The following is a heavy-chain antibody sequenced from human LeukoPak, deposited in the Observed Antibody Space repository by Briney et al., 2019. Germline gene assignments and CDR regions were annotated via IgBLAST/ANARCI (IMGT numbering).Heavy chain of an antibody. CDR2: IIPIFGTA. V-gene: IGHV1-69*05. J-gene: IGHJ5*02. CDR3: ARDPITMVRGVIINNWFDP. Sequence: ASVKVSCKASGGTFSSYAISWVRQAPGQGLEWMGRIIPIFGTANYAQKFQGRVTITTDESTSTAYMELSSLRSEDTAVYYCARDPITMVRGVIINNWFDPWGQGTLVTVSS. D-gene: IGHD3-10*01. CDR1: GGTFSSYA.